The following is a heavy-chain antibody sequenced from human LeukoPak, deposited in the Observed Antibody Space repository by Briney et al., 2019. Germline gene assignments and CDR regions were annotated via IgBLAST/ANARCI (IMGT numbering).Heavy chain of an antibody. D-gene: IGHD3-22*01. V-gene: IGHV3-66*01. J-gene: IGHJ2*01. CDR3: ARGSHYDSSGFTLFDL. Sequence: PGGSLRLSCAASGFTFSSSYMSWVRQAPGKGLEWVSVIYSGGSTYYADSVKGRFAISRDNSQNTLYLQMNSLRAEDTAVYYCARGSHYDSSGFTLFDLWGRGTLVTVSS. CDR2: IYSGGST. CDR1: GFTFSSSY.